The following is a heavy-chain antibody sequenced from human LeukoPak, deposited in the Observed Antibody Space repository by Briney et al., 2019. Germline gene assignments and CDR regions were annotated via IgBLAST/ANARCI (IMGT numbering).Heavy chain of an antibody. CDR2: INPNSGGT. CDR3: AREVDNSFDY. J-gene: IGHJ4*02. D-gene: IGHD3-9*01. V-gene: IGHV1-2*02. CDR1: GYTFTSYD. Sequence: ASVKVSCKASGYTFTSYDINWVRQAPGQGLEWMGWINPNSGGTNYAQKFQGRVTMTRDTSISTAYMELSRLRSDDTAVYYCAREVDNSFDYWGQGTLVTVSS.